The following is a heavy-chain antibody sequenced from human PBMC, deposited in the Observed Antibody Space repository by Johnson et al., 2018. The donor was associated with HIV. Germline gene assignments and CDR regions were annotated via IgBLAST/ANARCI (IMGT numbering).Heavy chain of an antibody. CDR2: IREDGSDK. V-gene: IGHV3-7*02. CDR1: GFIFSSYW. Sequence: VQLVESGGGLVEPGGSLRISCAASGFIFSSYWMTWVRQAPGKGLEWLANIREDGSDKYYADSVKGRFTVSRDNSKNTLYLQMNSLRAEDTAMYYCAKSPAKDHGGNSGAFAIWGQGTMVTVSS. J-gene: IGHJ3*02. CDR3: AKSPAKDHGGNSGAFAI. D-gene: IGHD4-23*01.